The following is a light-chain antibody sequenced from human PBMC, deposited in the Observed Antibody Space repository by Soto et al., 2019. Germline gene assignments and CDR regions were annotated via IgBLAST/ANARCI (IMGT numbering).Light chain of an antibody. CDR3: CLKTSSATWL. V-gene: IGLV2-14*01. J-gene: IGLJ3*02. Sequence: QSALTQPASVSGSPGQSITISCTGTSSDVGGYNYVSWYQHHPGKAPKLMISEVSYRPSGVSNRFSGSKSGNTAFLIISGLQAEDEAHYYCCLKTSSATWLFGGGTKVTVL. CDR2: EVS. CDR1: SSDVGGYNY.